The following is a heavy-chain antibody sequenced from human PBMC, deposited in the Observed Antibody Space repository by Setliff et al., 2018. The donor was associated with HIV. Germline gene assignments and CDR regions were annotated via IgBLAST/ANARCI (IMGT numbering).Heavy chain of an antibody. J-gene: IGHJ5*02. CDR3: ARVPVAGANWFDP. V-gene: IGHV4-39*01. Sequence: SETLSLTCSVSGVSIDRTDHYWGWIRQSPGKRLEWIGSVSQSGSTYYNPSLKSRITISVGRSKNLFSLKLISVTAADQGVYYCARVPVAGANWFDPWGLGTLVTVSS. CDR2: VSQSGST. CDR1: GVSIDRTDHY. D-gene: IGHD2-21*01.